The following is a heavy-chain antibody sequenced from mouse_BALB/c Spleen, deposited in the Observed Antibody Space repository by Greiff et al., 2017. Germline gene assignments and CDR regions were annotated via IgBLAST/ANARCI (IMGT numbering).Heavy chain of an antibody. D-gene: IGHD2-1*01. CDR3: ARSNYGNY. CDR2: IYPGDGDT. CDR1: GYTFTSYW. Sequence: VQLQESGAELARPGASVKLSCKASGYTFTSYWMQWVKQRPGQGLEWIGAIYPGDGDTRYTQKFKGKATLTADKSSSTAYMQLSSLASEDSAVYYCARSNYGNYWGQGTTLTVSS. V-gene: IGHV1-87*01. J-gene: IGHJ2*01.